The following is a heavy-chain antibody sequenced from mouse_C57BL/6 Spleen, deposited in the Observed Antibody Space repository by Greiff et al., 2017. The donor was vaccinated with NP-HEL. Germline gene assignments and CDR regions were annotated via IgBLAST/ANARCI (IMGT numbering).Heavy chain of an antibody. J-gene: IGHJ1*03. CDR3: ARSLYYYGSSYWYFDV. CDR2: INPNNGGT. V-gene: IGHV1-26*01. D-gene: IGHD1-1*01. Sequence: VQLHQSGPELVKPGASVKISCKASGYTFTDYYMNWVKQSHGKSLEWIGDINPNNGGTSYNQKFKGKATLTVDKSSSTAYMELRSLTSEDSAVYYCARSLYYYGSSYWYFDVWGTGTTVTVSS. CDR1: GYTFTDYY.